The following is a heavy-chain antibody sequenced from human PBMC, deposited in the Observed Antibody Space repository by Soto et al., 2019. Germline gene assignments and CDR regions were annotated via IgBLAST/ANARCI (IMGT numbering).Heavy chain of an antibody. D-gene: IGHD5-12*01. CDR1: GFTFSNYA. CDR3: AKVGSERYSGQHSDY. CDR2: ISSSSGST. J-gene: IGHJ4*02. Sequence: EVQLLESGGGLVQPGGSLRLSCAASGFTFSNYAMNWVRQAPGKGLEWVSTISSSSGSTYYADYVKGRFTISRDNSKNFPYLQMNSLRGDETAVYYCAKVGSERYSGQHSDYWGQGTLVTISS. V-gene: IGHV3-23*01.